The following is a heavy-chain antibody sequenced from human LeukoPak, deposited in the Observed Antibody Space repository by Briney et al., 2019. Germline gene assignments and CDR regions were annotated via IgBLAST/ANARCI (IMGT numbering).Heavy chain of an antibody. CDR3: AKGSQDYYLGWFDP. Sequence: GGSLRLSCAASGVTFSSYGMHWVRQAPGKGLEWVALISSDGNDKLYGDSVKGRFTISRDDSKSTLYLQMNSLRAEDTAVYFCAKGSQDYYLGWFDPWGQGTLVTVSS. D-gene: IGHD3-10*01. J-gene: IGHJ5*02. CDR2: ISSDGNDK. V-gene: IGHV3-30*18. CDR1: GVTFSSYG.